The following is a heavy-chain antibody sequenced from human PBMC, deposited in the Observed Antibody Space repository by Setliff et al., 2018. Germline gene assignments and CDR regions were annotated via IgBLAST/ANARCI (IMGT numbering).Heavy chain of an antibody. J-gene: IGHJ4*02. D-gene: IGHD6-19*01. V-gene: IGHV3-7*01. CDR1: GFTFSSYW. Sequence: GVLRLSCAASGFTFSSYWMTWVRQAPGKGLEWVANIKQDESEKHYVGSVKGRFTISRDNARNSVYLQMNSLRAEDSAVYYCATSDWYAAFDHWGQGTLVTVSS. CDR2: IKQDESEK. CDR3: ATSDWYAAFDH.